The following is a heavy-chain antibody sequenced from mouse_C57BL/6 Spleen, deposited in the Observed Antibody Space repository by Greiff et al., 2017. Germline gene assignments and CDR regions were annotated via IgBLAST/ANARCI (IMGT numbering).Heavy chain of an antibody. Sequence: QVQLQQSDAELVKPGASVKISCKVSGYTFTDHTIHWMKQRPEQGLEWIGYIYPRDGSTKYNEKFKGKATLTADKSSSTAYMQLNSLTSEDSAVYFCARGGYDYDDGDAMDYWGQGTSVTVSS. CDR3: ARGGYDYDDGDAMDY. CDR2: IYPRDGST. D-gene: IGHD2-4*01. V-gene: IGHV1-78*01. J-gene: IGHJ4*01. CDR1: GYTFTDHT.